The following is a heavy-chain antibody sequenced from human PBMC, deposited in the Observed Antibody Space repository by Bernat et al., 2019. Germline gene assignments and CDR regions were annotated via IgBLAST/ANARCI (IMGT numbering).Heavy chain of an antibody. J-gene: IGHJ4*02. Sequence: QVQLVESGGGVVQPGRSLRLSCAASGFTFSSFGMHWVRQAPGKGLGWVAVLSYDGSNKYYTDSVKGRFTISRDNSKNTLYLQMNSLRAEDTAVYYCAKDIWASGKLTIDYWGQGTLVTVSS. CDR1: GFTFSSFG. V-gene: IGHV3-30*18. CDR3: AKDIWASGKLTIDY. CDR2: LSYDGSNK. D-gene: IGHD3-10*01.